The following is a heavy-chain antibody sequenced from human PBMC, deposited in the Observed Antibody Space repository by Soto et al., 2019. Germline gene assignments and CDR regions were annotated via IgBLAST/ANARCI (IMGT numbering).Heavy chain of an antibody. CDR2: IKRSGST. CDR1: AGSFSRYY. V-gene: IGHV4-34*01. J-gene: IGHJ6*03. Sequence: SQTLSLTSAVYAGSFSRYYCSWIRQPPGKGREWIGEIKRSGSTNYNPSLKSRVTISVDTSKNQFSLKLSSVTAADTAVYYCARGGWSTLGRLYYYYDLLDVWGRGTTVTVSS. CDR3: ARGGWSTLGRLYYYYDLLDV. D-gene: IGHD2-8*02.